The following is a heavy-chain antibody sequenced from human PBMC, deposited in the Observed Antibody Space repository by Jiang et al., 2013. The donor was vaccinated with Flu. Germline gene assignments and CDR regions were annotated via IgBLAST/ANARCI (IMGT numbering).Heavy chain of an antibody. CDR2: ISWNSGSI. CDR1: GFTFDDYA. CDR3: AKGASGSYYAAFDY. V-gene: IGHV3-9*01. J-gene: IGHJ4*02. D-gene: IGHD1-26*01. Sequence: GLVQPGRSLRLSCAASGFTFDDYAMHWVRQAPGKGLEWVSGISWNSGSIGYADSVKGRFTISRDNAKNSLYLQMNSLRAEDTALYYCAKGASGSYYAAFDYWGQGTLVTVSS.